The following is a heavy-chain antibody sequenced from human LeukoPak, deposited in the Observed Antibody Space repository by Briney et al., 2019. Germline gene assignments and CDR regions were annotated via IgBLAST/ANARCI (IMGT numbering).Heavy chain of an antibody. J-gene: IGHJ6*03. Sequence: SETLSLTCTVSGGSISSGSYYWSWIRQPAGKGLEWIGRIYTSWSTNYDPSLKSRVSISIDTSKNQFSLKLSSVTAADTAVYYCARGVGSSSRVRYSYMDVWGKGTTVTVSS. V-gene: IGHV4-61*02. CDR3: ARGVGSSSRVRYSYMDV. CDR2: IYTSWST. D-gene: IGHD2-2*01. CDR1: GGSISSGSYY.